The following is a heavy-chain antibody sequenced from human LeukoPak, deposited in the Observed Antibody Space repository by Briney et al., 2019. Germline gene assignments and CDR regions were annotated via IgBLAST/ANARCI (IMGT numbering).Heavy chain of an antibody. D-gene: IGHD3-22*01. CDR1: GYTFTDYY. V-gene: IGHV1-2*02. Sequence: ASVKVSCKASGYTFTDYYMHWVRQAPGQGLEWMGWINPNSGGTNSPQKFQGRVTMTRDTSISTAYMELSRLRSDDTAVYYCARGGYYDSSGYYYPFDYWGQGTLVTVSS. CDR2: INPNSGGT. CDR3: ARGGYYDSSGYYYPFDY. J-gene: IGHJ4*02.